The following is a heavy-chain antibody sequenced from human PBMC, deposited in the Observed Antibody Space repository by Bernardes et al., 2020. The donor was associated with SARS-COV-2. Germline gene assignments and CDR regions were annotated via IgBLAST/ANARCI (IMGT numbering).Heavy chain of an antibody. Sequence: SEPLSLTCIVSGDSLSGYQWSWIRQPAGKGLEWIGRVYFSGATNYNLSLKSRVTMSIDTSRNQFSLEVNSVTVADTAVYYCARDRYTSAYTSYLDSWGQGTLVTVSS. CDR1: GDSLSGYQ. J-gene: IGHJ5*01. D-gene: IGHD6-19*01. V-gene: IGHV4-4*07. CDR2: VYFSGAT. CDR3: ARDRYTSAYTSYLDS.